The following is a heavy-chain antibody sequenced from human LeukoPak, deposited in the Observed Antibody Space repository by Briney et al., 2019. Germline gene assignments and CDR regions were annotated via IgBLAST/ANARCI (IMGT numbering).Heavy chain of an antibody. CDR1: GGSISSSSYY. D-gene: IGHD3-10*01. J-gene: IGHJ6*03. CDR3: ARQPPSYYYGSGSYHYYYYYMDV. Sequence: ASETLSLTCTVSGGSISSSSYYWGWIRQPPGKGLEWIGSIYYSGSTYYNPSLKSRVTISVDTSKNQFSLKLSSVTAADTAVYYCARQPPSYYYGSGSYHYYYYYMDVWGKGTTVTISS. CDR2: IYYSGST. V-gene: IGHV4-39*01.